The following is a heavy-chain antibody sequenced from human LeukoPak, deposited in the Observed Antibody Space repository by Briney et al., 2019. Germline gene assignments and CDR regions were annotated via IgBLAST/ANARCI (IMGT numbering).Heavy chain of an antibody. Sequence: ASVKVSCKASGYTFNNYFIGWVRQAPGRGLEWVGWISPHSHTTHYAEKVQGRVTMTTDTSTTTVYMELRSLRSDDTAVYFCARGQSMYYWGQGTPVTVSS. D-gene: IGHD2-8*01. CDR1: GYTFNNYF. CDR3: ARGQSMYY. CDR2: ISPHSHTT. J-gene: IGHJ4*02. V-gene: IGHV1-18*01.